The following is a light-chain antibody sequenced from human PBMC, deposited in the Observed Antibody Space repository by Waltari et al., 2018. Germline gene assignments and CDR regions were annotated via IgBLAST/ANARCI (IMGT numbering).Light chain of an antibody. CDR2: DVT. CDR3: SSYTSRSTFVI. J-gene: IGLJ2*01. Sequence: QSALTQPASVSGSPGQSITIPCTGTSSDVGGHNYFPCYQQYPGKAPKLMIYDVTERPSGVSNRFSGSKSGNTASLTISGLQAEDEGDYHCSSYTSRSTFVIFGGGTKLTVL. V-gene: IGLV2-14*03. CDR1: SSDVGGHNY.